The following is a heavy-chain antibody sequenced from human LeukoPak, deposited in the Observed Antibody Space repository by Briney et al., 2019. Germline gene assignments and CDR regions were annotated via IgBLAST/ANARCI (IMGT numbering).Heavy chain of an antibody. D-gene: IGHD2-21*02. CDR3: NI. V-gene: IGHV3-21*01. CDR2: ITSNTKYI. CDR1: GFTFDTYT. J-gene: IGHJ3*02. Sequence: GGSLRLSCAASGFTFDTYTMNWVRQAPGKGLEWVSSITSNTKYIFYADSVKGRFTISRDNAKNSLYLHYCARDDGGDFNDAFNIWGQGTLVTVSS.